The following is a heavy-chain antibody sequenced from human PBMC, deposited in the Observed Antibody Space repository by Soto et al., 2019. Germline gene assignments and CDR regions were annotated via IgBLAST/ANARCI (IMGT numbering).Heavy chain of an antibody. D-gene: IGHD5-12*01. V-gene: IGHV3-30-3*01. CDR2: ISYDGSNK. J-gene: IGHJ4*02. Sequence: GGSLRLSCAASGFTFSSYAMHWVRQAPGKGLEWVAVISYDGSNKYYADSVKGRFTISRDNSKNTLYLQMNSLRAEDTAVYYCARAPREWHSGYEGRIDYWGQGTLVTVSS. CDR3: ARAPREWHSGYEGRIDY. CDR1: GFTFSSYA.